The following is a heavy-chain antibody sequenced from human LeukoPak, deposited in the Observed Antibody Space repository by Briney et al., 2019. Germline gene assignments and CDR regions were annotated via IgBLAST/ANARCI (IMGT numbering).Heavy chain of an antibody. CDR3: TRHRDYVPDT. J-gene: IGHJ3*02. CDR2: IYPGESHT. Sequence: GAALEISCQGAGSPFTSYWIGGGRRLPGKGLGWVGIIYPGESHTRYSPSFQAQATISADKPISTAYLQWSSLKASDIAMYYCTRHRDYVPDTGGQGTMVTV. D-gene: IGHD3-16*01. V-gene: IGHV5-51*01. CDR1: GSPFTSYW.